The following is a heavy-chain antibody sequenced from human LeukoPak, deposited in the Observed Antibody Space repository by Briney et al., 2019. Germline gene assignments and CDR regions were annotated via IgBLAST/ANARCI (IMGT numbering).Heavy chain of an antibody. V-gene: IGHV3-21*01. CDR3: ARRSQYSSGWEGLYYYYYYMDV. J-gene: IGHJ6*03. Sequence: GGSLRLSCAASGFTFSSYSMNWVRQAPGKGLEWVSSISSGSSYIYYADSVKGRFTISRDNAKNSLYLQMNSLRAEDTAVYYCARRSQYSSGWEGLYYYYYYMDVWGKGTTVAVSS. CDR2: ISSGSSYI. CDR1: GFTFSSYS. D-gene: IGHD6-19*01.